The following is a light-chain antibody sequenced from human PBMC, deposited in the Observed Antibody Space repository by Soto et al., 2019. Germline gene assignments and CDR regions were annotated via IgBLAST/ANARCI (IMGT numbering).Light chain of an antibody. CDR2: DTS. CDR3: QQRSSWPL. V-gene: IGKV3D-20*02. Sequence: VLTQSPGTLSLSPGESATLSCRASQTVSITYLTWYQQKPGQAPRLLIYDTSKRAAGIPARFSGSGSGTDFTLTISSLEPEDFAVYYCQQRSSWPLFGGGTKVDIK. J-gene: IGKJ4*01. CDR1: QTVSITY.